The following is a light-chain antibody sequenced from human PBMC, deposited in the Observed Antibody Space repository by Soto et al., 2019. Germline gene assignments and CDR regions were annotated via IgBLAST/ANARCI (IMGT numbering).Light chain of an antibody. CDR1: QSVSSY. CDR3: QQRSNWPPYT. Sequence: EIVLTQSPATLSLSPGERATLSCRASQSVSSYLAWYQQKPGQAPRLLIYDASNRATGIPARFSGSGSGTDFTLTISSLEPEDFAVYYCQQRSNWPPYTFGXXX. CDR2: DAS. J-gene: IGKJ2*01. V-gene: IGKV3-11*01.